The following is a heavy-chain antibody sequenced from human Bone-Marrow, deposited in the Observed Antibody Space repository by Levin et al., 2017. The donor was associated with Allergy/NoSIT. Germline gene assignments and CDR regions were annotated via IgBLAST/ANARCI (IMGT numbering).Heavy chain of an antibody. CDR1: GLTFTSHG. Sequence: GESLKISCVASGLTFTSHGFHWLRQAPSKGLDWVAMISSDGNSEFYADSVRGRFTISRDNSKNTLYLEMNSLTVEDTALYYCARDRAVRFCDSWGQGTLVTVSS. J-gene: IGHJ4*02. D-gene: IGHD2-21*02. CDR2: ISSDGNSE. CDR3: ARDRAVRFCDS. V-gene: IGHV3-33*01.